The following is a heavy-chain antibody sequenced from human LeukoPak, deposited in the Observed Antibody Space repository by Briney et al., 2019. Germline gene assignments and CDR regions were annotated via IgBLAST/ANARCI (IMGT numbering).Heavy chain of an antibody. V-gene: IGHV1-46*01. J-gene: IGHJ4*02. D-gene: IGHD3-10*01. CDR3: ARESRAPYGSGSYYY. CDR1: GYTFTSYY. CDR2: INPSGGST. Sequence: ASVKVSCKASGYTFTSYYMHWVRQAPGQGLEWMGIINPSGGSTSYVQKFQGRVTMTRDTSTSTVYMELSSLRSEDTAVYYCARESRAPYGSGSYYYWGQGTLVTVSS.